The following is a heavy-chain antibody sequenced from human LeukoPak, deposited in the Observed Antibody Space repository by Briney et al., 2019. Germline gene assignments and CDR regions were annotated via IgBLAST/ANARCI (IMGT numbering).Heavy chain of an antibody. CDR1: GYSISSGYY. J-gene: IGHJ4*02. Sequence: SETLSLTCTVSGYSISSGYYWGWIRQPPGEGREWIGNIYHSGSTYYNPSLKSRVTISVDTSKNQFSLKLSSVTAADTAVYYCAREIWRWFGESSPYYFDYWGQGTLVTVSS. D-gene: IGHD3-10*01. CDR3: AREIWRWFGESSPYYFDY. CDR2: IYHSGST. V-gene: IGHV4-38-2*02.